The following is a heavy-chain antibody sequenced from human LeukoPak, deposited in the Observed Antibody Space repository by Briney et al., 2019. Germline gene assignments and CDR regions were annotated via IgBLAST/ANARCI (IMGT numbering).Heavy chain of an antibody. V-gene: IGHV1-18*01. CDR2: ISAYNGNT. CDR3: ARVVGATDYYYYYMDV. CDR1: GYTFTSCG. D-gene: IGHD1-26*01. Sequence: ASVKVSCKASGYTFTSCGISWVRQAPGQGLEWMGWISAYNGNTNYAQKLQGRVTMTTDTSTSTAYMELRSLRSDDTAVYYCARVVGATDYYYYYMDVWGKGTTVTVSS. J-gene: IGHJ6*03.